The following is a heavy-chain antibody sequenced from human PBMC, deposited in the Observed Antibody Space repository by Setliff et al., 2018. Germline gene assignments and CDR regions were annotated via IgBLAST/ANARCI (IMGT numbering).Heavy chain of an antibody. Sequence: ASVKVSCKASGYTFTDYGVTWVRQAPGQGLEWMGWINNYRFKTTYPQKFLDRVTVTTDTSATTAYMELKNLRSDDTAVYYCARELRSPYWHLDSWGQGTQVTVSS. CDR3: ARELRSPYWHLDS. CDR2: INNYRFKT. D-gene: IGHD3-16*01. CDR1: GYTFTDYG. J-gene: IGHJ5*01. V-gene: IGHV1-18*01.